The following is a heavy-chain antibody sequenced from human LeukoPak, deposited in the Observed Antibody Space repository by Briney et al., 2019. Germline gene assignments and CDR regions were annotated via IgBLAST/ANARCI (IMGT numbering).Heavy chain of an antibody. CDR1: GFTFSSYS. J-gene: IGHJ4*02. CDR3: AKMRGMPREAYHFDR. Sequence: GGSLRLSCAASGFTFSSYSMNWVRQAPGKGLEWVSSISSSSSYIYYADSVKGRFTISRDNAKNSLYLQMNSLRADDTAMYYCAKMRGMPREAYHFDRWGQGTLVAVSS. V-gene: IGHV3-21*04. CDR2: ISSSSSYI. D-gene: IGHD1-26*01.